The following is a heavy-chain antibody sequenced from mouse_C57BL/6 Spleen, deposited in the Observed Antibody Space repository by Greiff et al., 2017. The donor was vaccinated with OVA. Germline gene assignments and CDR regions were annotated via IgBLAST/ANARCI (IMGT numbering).Heavy chain of an antibody. Sequence: QVQLKESGPELVKPGASVKISCKASGYAFSSSWMNWVKQRPGKGLEWIGRIYPGDGDTNYNGKFKGKATLTADKSSSTAYMQLSSLTSEDSAVYFCARGGNYNFDYWGQGTNLTVSS. V-gene: IGHV1-82*01. CDR3: ARGGNYNFDY. CDR1: GYAFSSSW. J-gene: IGHJ2*01. D-gene: IGHD2-1*01. CDR2: IYPGDGDT.